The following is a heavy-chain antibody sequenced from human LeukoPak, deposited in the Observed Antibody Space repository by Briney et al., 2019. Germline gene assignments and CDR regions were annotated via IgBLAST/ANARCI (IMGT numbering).Heavy chain of an antibody. V-gene: IGHV4-59*01. J-gene: IGHJ4*02. CDR2: IYYSGTT. Sequence: PSETLSLTCTVSGGSISSYYWSWIRQPPGKGLEWIGYIYYSGTTDYNPSLKNRVTISVDTSNNQFSLKVSSVTAADTAVYSCARSSEAYRSFDYWGQGTLVPVSS. CDR1: GGSISSYY. CDR3: ARSSEAYRSFDY. D-gene: IGHD1-14*01.